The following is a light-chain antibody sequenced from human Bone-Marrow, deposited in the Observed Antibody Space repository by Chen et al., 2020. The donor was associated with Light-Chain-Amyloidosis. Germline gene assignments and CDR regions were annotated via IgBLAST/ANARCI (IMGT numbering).Light chain of an antibody. CDR1: NSNIGGIT. V-gene: IGLV1-44*01. J-gene: IGLJ3*02. CDR2: SNY. Sequence: QSVLTQPPSASGTPGQRVTISCSGNNSNIGGITFNWYQHVPGTAPKLLIYSNYKRPSGGLGRFSGSNSGTAASLAIGGLQSADEADYCWAAWDDGLMGRVFGGGTKFTVL. CDR3: AAWDDGLMGRV.